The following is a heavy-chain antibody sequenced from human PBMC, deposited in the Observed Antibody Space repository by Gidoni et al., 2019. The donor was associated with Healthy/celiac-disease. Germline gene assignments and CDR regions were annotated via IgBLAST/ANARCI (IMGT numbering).Heavy chain of an antibody. CDR1: GFTFSSYA. CDR3: ARVYRSSSVDY. Sequence: QVQLVESGGGVVQPGRSLRLSCAASGFTFSSYAMHWVRQAPGKGLEWVAVISYDGSNKYYADSVKGRFTISRDNSKNTLYLQMNSLRAEDTAVYYCARVYRSSSVDYWGQGTLVTVSS. CDR2: ISYDGSNK. D-gene: IGHD6-6*01. J-gene: IGHJ4*02. V-gene: IGHV3-30*01.